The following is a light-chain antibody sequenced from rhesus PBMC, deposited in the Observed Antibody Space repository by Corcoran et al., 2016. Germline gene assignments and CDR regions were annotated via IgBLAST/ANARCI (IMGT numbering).Light chain of an antibody. Sequence: EIVLTQSPAFQSVTLKEKVTITCQASQSIGSSLHWFQQKQGQSPKLLIKYASQSISGVPSRFSGSGSGTDFTLTSNSLEADDAVTDYCQQSSSFPFTFGPGTKLDIK. J-gene: IGKJ3*01. CDR3: QQSSSFPFT. CDR2: YAS. CDR1: QSIGSS. V-gene: IGKV6-55*01.